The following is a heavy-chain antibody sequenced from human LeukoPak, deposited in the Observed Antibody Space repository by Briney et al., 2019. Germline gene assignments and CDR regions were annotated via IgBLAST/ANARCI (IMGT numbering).Heavy chain of an antibody. CDR2: IYYTGT. J-gene: IGHJ4*02. Sequence: MPSETLSLTCTVSGGSVTDYYWSWIRQSPGKGLEWIGYIYYTGTSYSSSLKSRVTISADTSKNQFSLKLISVTAADAAVYYCASRKLGNDYWGQGTLVTVSS. CDR1: GGSVTDYY. V-gene: IGHV4-59*02. D-gene: IGHD7-27*01. CDR3: ASRKLGNDY.